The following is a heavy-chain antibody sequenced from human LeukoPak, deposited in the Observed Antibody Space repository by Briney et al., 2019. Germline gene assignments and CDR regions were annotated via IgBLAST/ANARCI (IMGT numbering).Heavy chain of an antibody. Sequence: PGGSLRLSCAASGFTFSNAYMGWVRQAPGKGGEGVGRVKSKSHGGTTDYAAAVKGRFTVSRDDSKDTLYLQMNSLKTEDTAVYYCTTDMGVLALPLFGYWGQGTLVTVSS. J-gene: IGHJ4*02. V-gene: IGHV3-15*01. CDR3: TTDMGVLALPLFGY. CDR2: VKSKSHGGTT. D-gene: IGHD3-10*01. CDR1: GFTFSNAY.